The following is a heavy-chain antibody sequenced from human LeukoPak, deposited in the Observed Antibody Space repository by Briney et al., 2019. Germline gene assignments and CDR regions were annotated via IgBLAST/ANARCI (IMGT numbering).Heavy chain of an antibody. CDR3: ARAGDRGSHIDF. CDR2: TYSGGST. Sequence: GGSLRLSCAASGFPVTTKDMTWIRQAPGKGLEWVSVTYSGGSTFFADFVNGRFSISRDQSQNTLYLQMNSLRANDTAVYYCARAGDRGSHIDFWGQGTLVTASS. V-gene: IGHV3-66*01. D-gene: IGHD1-26*01. J-gene: IGHJ4*02. CDR1: GFPVTTKD.